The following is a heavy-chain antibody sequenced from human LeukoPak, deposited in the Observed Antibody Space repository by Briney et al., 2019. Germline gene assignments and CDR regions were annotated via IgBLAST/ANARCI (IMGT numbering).Heavy chain of an antibody. Sequence: SVKVSCKASGGTFSSYAISWVRQAPGQGLEWMGGIIPIFGTANYAQKFQGRVTITADRSTSTAYMELSSLRSEDTAVYYCARKYGDSHDAFDIWGQGTMVTVSS. J-gene: IGHJ3*02. CDR1: GGTFSSYA. CDR2: IIPIFGTA. D-gene: IGHD4-17*01. V-gene: IGHV1-69*06. CDR3: ARKYGDSHDAFDI.